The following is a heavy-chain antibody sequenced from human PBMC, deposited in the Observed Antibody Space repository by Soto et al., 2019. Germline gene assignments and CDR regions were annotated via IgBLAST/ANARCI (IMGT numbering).Heavy chain of an antibody. CDR2: IYYSGST. V-gene: IGHV4-59*08. J-gene: IGHJ4*02. CDR1: GGSISSYY. Sequence: SETLSLTCTVSGGSISSYYWSWIRQPPGKGLEWIGYIYYSGSTNYNPSLKSRVTISVDTSKNQFSLKLNSMTAADTAVYYCARHNYGSGSTYFDSWGQGTLVTVPS. CDR3: ARHNYGSGSTYFDS. D-gene: IGHD3-10*01.